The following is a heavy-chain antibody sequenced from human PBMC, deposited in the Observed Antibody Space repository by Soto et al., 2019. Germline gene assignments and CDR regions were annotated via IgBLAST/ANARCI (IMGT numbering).Heavy chain of an antibody. CDR2: INGRGNTI. CDR3: ARDRGGALDS. V-gene: IGHV3-48*01. D-gene: IGHD2-15*01. Sequence: LRLSCVASGFDFNTYSMNWVRQAPGKGLEWLAFINGRGNTIYYADSVKGRLTVSRDNSKNTLYLQMNNLRVDETAVYFCARDRGGALDSWGQGTLATVSS. CDR1: GFDFNTYS. J-gene: IGHJ4*02.